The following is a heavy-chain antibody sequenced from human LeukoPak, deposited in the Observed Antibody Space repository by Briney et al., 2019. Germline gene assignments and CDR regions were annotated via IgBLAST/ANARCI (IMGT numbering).Heavy chain of an antibody. CDR3: ARLPGDHYDSSGYYYDY. Sequence: GESLKISCKGSGYSFTSYWIGWVRQMPGKGLEWMGIIYPGDSDTRDSPSFQGQVTISADKSNNTAYLQWSSLKASDTTMYYCARLPGDHYDSSGYYYDYWGQGTLVAVSS. CDR1: GYSFTSYW. J-gene: IGHJ4*02. CDR2: IYPGDSDT. V-gene: IGHV5-51*01. D-gene: IGHD3-22*01.